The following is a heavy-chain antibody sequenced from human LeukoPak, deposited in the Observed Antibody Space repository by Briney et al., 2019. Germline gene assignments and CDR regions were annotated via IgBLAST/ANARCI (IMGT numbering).Heavy chain of an antibody. CDR3: ARELRGQVDIVAMSENWFDP. D-gene: IGHD5-12*01. CDR1: GYTFTSYG. V-gene: IGHV1-18*04. J-gene: IGHJ5*02. CDR2: ISAYNGNT. Sequence: ASVKVSCKAPGYTFTSYGISWVRQAPGQGLEWMGWISAYNGNTNYAQKLQGRVTMTTDTSTSTAYMELRSLRSDDTAVYYCARELRGQVDIVAMSENWFDPWGQGTLVTVSS.